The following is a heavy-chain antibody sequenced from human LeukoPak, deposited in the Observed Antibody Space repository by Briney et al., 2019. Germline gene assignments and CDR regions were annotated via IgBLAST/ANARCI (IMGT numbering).Heavy chain of an antibody. D-gene: IGHD6-13*01. V-gene: IGHV3-23*01. Sequence: GGSLRLSCAASGFTFSSYAMSWVRQAPGKGLEWVSAISGSGGSTHYADSVKGRFTISRDNSKNTLYLQVNSLRAEDTAVYYCAKAPRAAAGTYNGMDVWGQGTTVTVSS. CDR3: AKAPRAAAGTYNGMDV. J-gene: IGHJ6*02. CDR2: ISGSGGST. CDR1: GFTFSSYA.